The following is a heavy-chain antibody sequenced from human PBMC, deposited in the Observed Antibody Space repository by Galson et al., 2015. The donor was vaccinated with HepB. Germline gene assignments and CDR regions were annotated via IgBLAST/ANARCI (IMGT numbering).Heavy chain of an antibody. CDR2: VYYSGST. Sequence: SETLSLTCTVSGGSISSSSYYWGWIRQPPGKGLEWIGSVYYSGSTYYNPSLKSRVTISVDTSKNQFSLKLSSVTAADTAVYYCARDRIAAPGTAGDAFDIWGQGTMVTVSS. D-gene: IGHD6-13*01. J-gene: IGHJ3*02. CDR1: GGSISSSSYY. CDR3: ARDRIAAPGTAGDAFDI. V-gene: IGHV4-39*07.